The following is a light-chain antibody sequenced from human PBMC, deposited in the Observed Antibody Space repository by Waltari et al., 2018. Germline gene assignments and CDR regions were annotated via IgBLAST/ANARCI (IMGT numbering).Light chain of an antibody. CDR2: DVS. V-gene: IGLV2-11*01. CDR1: RSDVGGYNY. Sequence: QSALTQPRSVSGSPGQSVTISCPGTRSDVGGYNYVSWYQQHPGKAPKLMIYDVSKRPSGVPDRFSGSKSGNTASLTISGLQAEDEADYYCCSYAGSSYVFGTGTKVTVL. J-gene: IGLJ1*01. CDR3: CSYAGSSYV.